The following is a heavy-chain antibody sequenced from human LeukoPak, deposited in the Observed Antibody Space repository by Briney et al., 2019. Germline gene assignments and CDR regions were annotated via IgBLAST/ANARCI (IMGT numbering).Heavy chain of an antibody. D-gene: IGHD3-22*01. CDR2: ISGSGGST. J-gene: IGHJ4*02. CDR1: GFLFSNYA. CDR3: AKKVEKSSGYYYGY. V-gene: IGHV3-23*01. Sequence: GGSLRLSCEASGFLFSNYAMSWVRQAPGKGLEWVSAISGSGGSTYYADSVKGRFTISRDNSMNTLYLQMNSLRAEDTAVYYCAKKVEKSSGYYYGYWGQGTLVTVSS.